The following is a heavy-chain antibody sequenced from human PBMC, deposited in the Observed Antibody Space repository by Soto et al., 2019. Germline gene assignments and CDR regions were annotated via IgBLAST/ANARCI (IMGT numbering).Heavy chain of an antibody. V-gene: IGHV4-39*01. CDR2: IYYSGST. J-gene: IGHJ6*02. Sequence: SETLSLTCTVSGGSIGSSSYYWGWIRQPPGKGLEWIGSIYYSGSTYYNPSLKSRVTISVDTSKNQFSLKLSSVTAADTAVYYCARSITFGGVIVKALYYYGMDVWGQGTTVTVSS. D-gene: IGHD3-16*02. CDR1: GGSIGSSSYY. CDR3: ARSITFGGVIVKALYYYGMDV.